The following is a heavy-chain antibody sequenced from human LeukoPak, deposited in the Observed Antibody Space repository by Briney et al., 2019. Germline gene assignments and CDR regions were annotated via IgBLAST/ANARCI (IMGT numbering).Heavy chain of an antibody. V-gene: IGHV1-18*01. CDR2: ISAYNGNT. J-gene: IGHJ5*02. D-gene: IGHD2-2*01. Sequence: ASGKVSCKASGYTFTSYGISWVRQAPGQGLEWMGWISAYNGNTNYAQKLQGRVTMTTDTSTSTAYMELRSLRSADTAVYYCARDLEAGLLCSSTSCRSQTYNWFDPWGQGTLVTVSS. CDR1: GYTFTSYG. CDR3: ARDLEAGLLCSSTSCRSQTYNWFDP.